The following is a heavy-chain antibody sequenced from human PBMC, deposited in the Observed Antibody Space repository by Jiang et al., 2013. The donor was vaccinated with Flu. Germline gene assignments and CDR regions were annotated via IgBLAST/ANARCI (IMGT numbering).Heavy chain of an antibody. Sequence: GSVKGRFTISRDSAKNSVFLQMNSVRAEDTAIYYCARGGRVDSRYNWFDAWGQGTLVTVSS. J-gene: IGHJ5*02. CDR3: ARGGRVDSRYNWFDA. V-gene: IGHV3-7*03. D-gene: IGHD2-2*01.